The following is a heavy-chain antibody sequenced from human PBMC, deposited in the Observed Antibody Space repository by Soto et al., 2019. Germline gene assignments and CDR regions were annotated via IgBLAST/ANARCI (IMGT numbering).Heavy chain of an antibody. CDR2: IIAYNGNT. CDR3: ARVEDYVWGSYRTYYYYGMDV. CDR1: GYTFTSYG. D-gene: IGHD3-16*02. V-gene: IGHV1-18*01. J-gene: IGHJ6*02. Sequence: ASVKFSCKASGYTFTSYGIIWLRQAPGQGLEWMGLIIAYNGNTNYAQKLQGRVTVTTDTSTSTAYMELRSLRSDDTAVYYCARVEDYVWGSYRTYYYYGMDVWGQGTTVTVSS.